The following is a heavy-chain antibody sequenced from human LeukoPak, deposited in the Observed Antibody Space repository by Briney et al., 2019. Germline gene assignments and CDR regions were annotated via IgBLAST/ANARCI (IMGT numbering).Heavy chain of an antibody. D-gene: IGHD1-26*01. CDR3: ARGGYSGSYFTKGYYYYYMDV. CDR2: IIPIFGTA. J-gene: IGHJ6*03. V-gene: IGHV1-69*05. CDR1: GGTFSSYA. Sequence: GASVKVSCKASGGTFSSYAISWVRQAPGQGLEWMGGIIPIFGTANYAQKFQGRVTITTDESTSTAYMELSSLRSEDTAVYYCARGGYSGSYFTKGYYYYYMDVWGKGTTVTVSS.